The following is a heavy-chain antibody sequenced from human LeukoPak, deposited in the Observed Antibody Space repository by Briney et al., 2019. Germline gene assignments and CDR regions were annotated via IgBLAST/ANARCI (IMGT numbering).Heavy chain of an antibody. D-gene: IGHD3-9*01. J-gene: IGHJ4*02. CDR2: INHSGST. CDR1: GGSFSGYY. Sequence: SETLSLTCAVYGGSFSGYYWSWIRQPPGKGLEWIGEINHSGSTNYNPSLKSRVTISVDTSKNQFSLKLSSVTAADTAVYYCARLYILTGYYSWDYWGQGTLVTVSS. CDR3: ARLYILTGYYSWDY. V-gene: IGHV4-34*01.